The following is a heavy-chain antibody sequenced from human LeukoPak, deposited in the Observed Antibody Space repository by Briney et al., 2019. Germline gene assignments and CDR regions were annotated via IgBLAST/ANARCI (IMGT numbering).Heavy chain of an antibody. CDR2: FYHGGST. V-gene: IGHV4-38-2*02. Sequence: SETLSLTCTVSGYSISTGYYWDWIRQPPGKGLEWIGTFYHGGSTYYNPSLKSRVTISVDTSKNQFSLNLTSVTAADTAVYYCARGRRIVVLPGRGYFDLWGRGTLVTVSS. CDR3: ARGRRIVVLPGRGYFDL. J-gene: IGHJ2*01. D-gene: IGHD4/OR15-4a*01. CDR1: GYSISTGYY.